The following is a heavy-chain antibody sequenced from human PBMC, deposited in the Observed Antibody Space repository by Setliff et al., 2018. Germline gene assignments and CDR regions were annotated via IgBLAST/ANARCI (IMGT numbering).Heavy chain of an antibody. D-gene: IGHD3-3*01. CDR3: ARDVFDFRTGQGGP. CDR2: ISSRSTYI. CDR1: GFTFNNFA. J-gene: IGHJ5*02. V-gene: IGHV3-21*01. Sequence: GGSLRLSCVASGFTFNNFAFNWVRQAPGKGLEWVSSISSRSTYIYYADSVKGRFTTSRDNAKNSLSLQMNGLRAEDTSVYYCARDVFDFRTGQGGPWGQGTRVTVSS.